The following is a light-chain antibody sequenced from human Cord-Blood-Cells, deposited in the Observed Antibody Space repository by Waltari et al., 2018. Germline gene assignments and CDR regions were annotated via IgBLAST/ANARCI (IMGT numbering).Light chain of an antibody. J-gene: IGKJ2*01. CDR1: QSVSSY. Sequence: EIVLTQSPTTLSLSPGERATLSCRASQSVSSYLAWYQQKPGQAPRLLIYDASNRATGIPARFSGSGSGTDFTLTISSLEPEDFAVYYCQQRSNWYTFGQGTTLEI. CDR3: QQRSNWYT. V-gene: IGKV3-11*01. CDR2: DAS.